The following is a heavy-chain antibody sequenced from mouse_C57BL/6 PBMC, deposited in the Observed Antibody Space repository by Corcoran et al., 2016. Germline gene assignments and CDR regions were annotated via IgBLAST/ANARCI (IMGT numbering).Heavy chain of an antibody. Sequence: EVQLQQSGPELVKPGASVKISCKASGYTFTDYYMNWVKQSHGKSLEWIGDINPNNGGTSYNQKFKGKATLTVDKSSSTAYMELRSLTSEDSAVDYCARYYYYAMDYWGQGTSVTVSS. CDR1: GYTFTDYY. J-gene: IGHJ4*01. V-gene: IGHV1-26*01. CDR3: ARYYYYAMDY. CDR2: INPNNGGT.